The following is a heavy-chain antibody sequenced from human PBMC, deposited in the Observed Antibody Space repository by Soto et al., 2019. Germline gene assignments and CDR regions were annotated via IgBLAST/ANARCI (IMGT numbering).Heavy chain of an antibody. Sequence: ASVKVSCKASGYTFTSYDINWVRQATGQGLEWMGWMNPNSGNTGYAQKFQGRVTMTRNTSISTAYMELSSLRSEDTAVYYCASARWGLNYYYYGMDVWGQGTTVTVSS. V-gene: IGHV1-8*01. J-gene: IGHJ6*02. CDR1: GYTFTSYD. CDR3: ASARWGLNYYYYGMDV. D-gene: IGHD2-21*01. CDR2: MNPNSGNT.